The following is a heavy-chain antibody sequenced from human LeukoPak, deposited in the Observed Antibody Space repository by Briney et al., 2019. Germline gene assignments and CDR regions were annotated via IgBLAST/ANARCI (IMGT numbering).Heavy chain of an antibody. CDR1: GFTFSSYG. V-gene: IGHV3-23*01. J-gene: IGHJ4*02. Sequence: GGTLRLSCAASGFTFSSYGMSWVRQAPGKGLEWVSAISGSGGSTYYADSVKGRFSISRDNSKNTLYLQVNGLRTEDTAVYYCGKDRLLNCRGGCYIFDYWGQGTVVTVSS. CDR3: GKDRLLNCRGGCYIFDY. D-gene: IGHD2-21*02. CDR2: ISGSGGST.